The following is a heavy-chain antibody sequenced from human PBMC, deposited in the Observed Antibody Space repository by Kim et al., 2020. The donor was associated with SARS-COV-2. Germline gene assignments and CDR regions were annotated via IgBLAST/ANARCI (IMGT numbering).Heavy chain of an antibody. CDR2: ISGSGGSS. D-gene: IGHD3-22*01. CDR3: AKDLDSSGYRTLGY. V-gene: IGHV3-23*01. CDR1: GFTFSSYA. Sequence: GGSLRLSCAASGFTFSSYAMSWVRQAPGKGLEWVSAISGSGGSSYYADSVKGRFTISRDNSKNTLYLQMNSLRAEDTAVYYCAKDLDSSGYRTLGYWGQGTLVTVSS. J-gene: IGHJ4*02.